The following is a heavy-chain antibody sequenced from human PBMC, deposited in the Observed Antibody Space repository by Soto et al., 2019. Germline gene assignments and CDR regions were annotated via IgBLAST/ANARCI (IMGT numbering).Heavy chain of an antibody. V-gene: IGHV3-23*01. D-gene: IGHD3-22*01. Sequence: GGSLRLSCAASGFTFYNYAMNWVRQAPGKGLEWVSTIDYDGVNKHYADSVKGRFTVSRDNAKNSLYLQMNSLRAEDTAVYYCARGNTMIVVEKSYYYYGMDVWGQGTTVTVSS. CDR3: ARGNTMIVVEKSYYYYGMDV. J-gene: IGHJ6*02. CDR1: GFTFYNYA. CDR2: IDYDGVNK.